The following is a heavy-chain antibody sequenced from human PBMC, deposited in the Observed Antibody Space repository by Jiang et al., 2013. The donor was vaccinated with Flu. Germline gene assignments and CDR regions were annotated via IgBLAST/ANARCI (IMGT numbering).Heavy chain of an antibody. V-gene: IGHV4-4*07. J-gene: IGHJ5*02. CDR2: IYTSGRS. CDR3: AQDRSGYNWFDP. D-gene: IGHD3-22*01. CDR1: GGSIKNYY. Sequence: GSGLVKPSETLSLTCTVSGGSIKNYYWSWFRQPAGKGLEWIGHIYTSGRSNYNPSLKSRVTMSVDTSKNQFSLKLTSVTAADTAVYYCAQDRSGYNWFDPWGQGTLVTVSS.